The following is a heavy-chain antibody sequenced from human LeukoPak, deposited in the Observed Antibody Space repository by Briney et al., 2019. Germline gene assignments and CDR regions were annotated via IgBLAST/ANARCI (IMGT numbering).Heavy chain of an antibody. CDR3: ARGGSGSYIDY. J-gene: IGHJ4*02. CDR2: IGGSGADT. D-gene: IGHD6-19*01. V-gene: IGHV3-23*01. CDR1: GFTFTTNA. Sequence: GGSLRLSCAASGFTFTTNAMGWVRQAPGKGLECVSGIGGSGADTYYTDSVKGRFTTSRDNSKNTLYLQMNSLRAEDTAIYYCARGGSGSYIDYWGQGTLVTVSS.